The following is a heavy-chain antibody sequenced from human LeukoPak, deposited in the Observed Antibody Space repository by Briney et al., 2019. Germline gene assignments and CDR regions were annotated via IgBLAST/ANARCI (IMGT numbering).Heavy chain of an antibody. CDR3: ARDRITIFGVVPD. CDR2: TSSSSSYI. CDR1: GYTFSSYS. J-gene: IGHJ4*02. V-gene: IGHV3-21*01. D-gene: IGHD3-3*01. Sequence: GGSLRLSCAASGYTFSSYSMNWVRQAPGKGLEWVSSTSSSSSYIYYADSVKGRFTISRDNAKNSLYLQMNSLRAEDTAVYYCARDRITIFGVVPDWGQGNPGHRLL.